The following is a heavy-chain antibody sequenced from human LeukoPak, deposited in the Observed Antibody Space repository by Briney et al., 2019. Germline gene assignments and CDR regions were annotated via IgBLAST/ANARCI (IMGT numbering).Heavy chain of an antibody. J-gene: IGHJ4*02. CDR2: IWYDGSNK. V-gene: IGHV3-33*06. CDR3: AKAAYSSSWYHFDY. Sequence: GRSLRLSCAASGFTFSSYGMHWVRQAPGKGLEWVAVIWYDGSNKYYADSAKGRFTISRDNSKNTLYLQMNSLRAEDTAVYYCAKAAYSSSWYHFDYWGQGTLVTVSS. D-gene: IGHD6-13*01. CDR1: GFTFSSYG.